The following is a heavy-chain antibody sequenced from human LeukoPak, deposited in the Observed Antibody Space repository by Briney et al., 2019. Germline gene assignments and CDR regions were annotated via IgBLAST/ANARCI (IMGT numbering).Heavy chain of an antibody. CDR1: GGTFRNYA. V-gene: IGHV1-69*05. Sequence: SAKVSCKASGGTFRNYAYSWVRQAPGQGLEWMGRIIPILGTANNAHNFKGRVTITTDESTSTASLEVSGLSCEDTAVYYCARGDGRSSPFDHWGQGTLVTVSS. J-gene: IGHJ4*02. CDR3: ARGDGRSSPFDH. CDR2: IIPILGTA. D-gene: IGHD6-13*01.